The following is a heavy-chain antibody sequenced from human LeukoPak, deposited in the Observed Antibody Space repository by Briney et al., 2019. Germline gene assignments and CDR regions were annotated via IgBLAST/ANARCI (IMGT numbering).Heavy chain of an antibody. V-gene: IGHV3-30*02. CDR3: ARQLLDAFDI. CDR1: GFTFSSYG. J-gene: IGHJ3*02. CDR2: IRFDGSYE. D-gene: IGHD1-1*01. Sequence: GRSLRLSCAASGFTFSSYGMHWVRQAPGKGLEWVTFIRFDGSYEDYADSVKGRFTISRDNSKNTLYLQMNSLRAEDTAVYYCARQLLDAFDIWGQGTLVTVSS.